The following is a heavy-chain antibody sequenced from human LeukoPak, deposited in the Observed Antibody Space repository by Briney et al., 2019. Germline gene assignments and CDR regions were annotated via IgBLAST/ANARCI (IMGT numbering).Heavy chain of an antibody. CDR3: GGDRAVADGRLDN. Sequence: GGSLRLSCAGSGFTVSSNYMSWVRQAPGEGLEGFSVIYSGDSTYYADSVKGRFLISQDNSKNTVYLQMNSLRGEDTAVYYCGGDRAVADGRLDNWGQGTLVTVSS. V-gene: IGHV3-66*01. D-gene: IGHD6-19*01. CDR2: IYSGDST. J-gene: IGHJ4*02. CDR1: GFTVSSNY.